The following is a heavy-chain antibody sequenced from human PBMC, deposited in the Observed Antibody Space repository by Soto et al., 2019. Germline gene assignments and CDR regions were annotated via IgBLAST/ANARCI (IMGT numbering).Heavy chain of an antibody. D-gene: IGHD4-17*01. CDR3: ASRLATVTTYYYYGMDV. CDR2: IDPSDSYT. J-gene: IGHJ6*02. Sequence: GESLKISCKGSGYSFTSYWISWVRQMPGKGLEWMGRIDPSDSYTNYSPSFQGHVTISADKSISTAYLQWSRLKASDTAMYYCASRLATVTTYYYYGMDVWGQGTTVTVSS. V-gene: IGHV5-10-1*01. CDR1: GYSFTSYW.